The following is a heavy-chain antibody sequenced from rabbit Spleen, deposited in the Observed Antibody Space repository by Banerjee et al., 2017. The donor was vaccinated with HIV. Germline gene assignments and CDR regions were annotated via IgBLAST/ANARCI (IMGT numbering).Heavy chain of an antibody. CDR3: ARPGYEGYGLNL. V-gene: IGHV1S40*01. J-gene: IGHJ4*01. Sequence: QSLEESGGGLVKPGASLTLTCKASGIDFSSSYWICWVRQAPGKGLEWIGCIYTGDNNIWYASWAKGRFTISKTSSTTVDLKVISLTVADTATYFCARPGYEGYGLNLWGQGTLVTVS. D-gene: IGHD3-1*01. CDR1: GIDFSSSYW. CDR2: IYTGDNNI.